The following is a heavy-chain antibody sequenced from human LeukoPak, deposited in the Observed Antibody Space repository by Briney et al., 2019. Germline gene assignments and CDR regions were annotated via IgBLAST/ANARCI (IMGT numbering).Heavy chain of an antibody. J-gene: IGHJ4*02. CDR2: MNPNSGNT. Sequence: ASVKVSCKASGYTFTSYGVSWVRQAPGQGLEWMGWMNPNSGNTGYAQKFQGRVTMTRNTSISTAYMELSSLRSEDTAVYYCARGVVVVPAAIFYWGQGTLVTVSS. CDR3: ARGVVVVPAAIFY. V-gene: IGHV1-8*02. D-gene: IGHD2-2*01. CDR1: GYTFTSYG.